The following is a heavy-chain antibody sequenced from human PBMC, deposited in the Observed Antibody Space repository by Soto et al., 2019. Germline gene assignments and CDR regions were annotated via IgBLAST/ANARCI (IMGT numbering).Heavy chain of an antibody. CDR3: ARIAFTSTWYEVDY. Sequence: VHLVESGGGLVKPGGSLRLSCAASGFTFSDFDMSWIRQAPGKGLEWLSYISGSSDYTNYAESVRGRFTISRDNAENSLYLQVNSLRAEDTAVYYCARIAFTSTWYEVDYWGQGTLVTVSS. J-gene: IGHJ4*02. V-gene: IGHV3-11*06. CDR2: ISGSSDYT. D-gene: IGHD2-2*01. CDR1: GFTFSDFD.